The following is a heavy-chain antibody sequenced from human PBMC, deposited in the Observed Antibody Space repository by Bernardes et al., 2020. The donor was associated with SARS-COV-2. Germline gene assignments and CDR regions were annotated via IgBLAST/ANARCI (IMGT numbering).Heavy chain of an antibody. D-gene: IGHD3-10*01. CDR1: GFTFSSYC. CDR3: AREQGYGSGSRYYYYYGMDV. CDR2: IKQDGSEK. V-gene: IGHV3-7*01. J-gene: IGHJ6*02. Sequence: GGSLRLSCAASGFTFSSYCMSWVRQAPGKGLEWVANIKQDGSEKYYVDSVKGRFTISRDNAKNSLYLQMNSLRAEDTAVYYCAREQGYGSGSRYYYYYGMDVWGQGTTVTVSS.